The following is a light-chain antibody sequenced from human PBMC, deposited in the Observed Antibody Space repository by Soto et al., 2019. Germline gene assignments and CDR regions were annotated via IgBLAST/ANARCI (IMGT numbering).Light chain of an antibody. CDR2: EDN. J-gene: IGLJ2*01. CDR1: TSDIANYNL. CDR3: CSDEGGPTLSVS. Sequence: QSVLTQPASVSGSPGQSITISCTGTTSDIANYNLVSWYQQHPGKVPKLIIHEDNKRPSGISDRFSGSKSGNTASLTISALQAEEEADYYCCSDEGGPTLSVSFGGGTKLTVL. V-gene: IGLV2-23*01.